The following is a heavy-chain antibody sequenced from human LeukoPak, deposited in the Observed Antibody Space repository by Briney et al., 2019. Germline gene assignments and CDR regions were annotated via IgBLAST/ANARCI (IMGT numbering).Heavy chain of an antibody. CDR2: ISSSGKA. CDR1: GGSITTTDFD. J-gene: IGHJ4*02. CDR3: ARFKGGTGFDY. Sequence: PETLSLTCAVSGGSITTTDFDWAWIRQPPGQGFEWIATISSSGKAYYYPSLMSRVTISVDTSKSQFSLDVTSVTAADTGLFYCARFKGGTGFDYWGRAILVIVS. V-gene: IGHV4-39*01. D-gene: IGHD1-26*01.